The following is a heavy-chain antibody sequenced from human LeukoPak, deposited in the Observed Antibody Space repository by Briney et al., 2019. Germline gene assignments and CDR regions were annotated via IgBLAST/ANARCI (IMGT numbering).Heavy chain of an antibody. J-gene: IGHJ4*02. V-gene: IGHV3-30*02. CDR3: AGGYCSSTSCYTELFDY. D-gene: IGHD2-2*02. CDR1: GFTFSSYG. Sequence: GGSLRLSCAASGFTFSSYGMHWVRQAPGKGLEWVAFIRYDGSNKYYADSVKGRFTIFRDNSKNTLYLQMNSLRAEDTAVYYCAGGYCSSTSCYTELFDYWGQGTLVTVSS. CDR2: IRYDGSNK.